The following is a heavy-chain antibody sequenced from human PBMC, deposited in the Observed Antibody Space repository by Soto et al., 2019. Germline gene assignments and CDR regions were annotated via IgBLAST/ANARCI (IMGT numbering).Heavy chain of an antibody. CDR2: IIPIFGTT. CDR1: ADSFSSYG. J-gene: IGHJ4*02. V-gene: IGHV1-69*01. CDR3: ARVFPDGWVEPGVVRCYLDT. D-gene: IGHD3-3*01. Sequence: QVQLVQSGAEVKEPGSAVKVSCKAPADSFSSYGISWVRQAPGQGLEWMGGIIPIFGTTNYAEKFQGRVTITADESTNTAYMELSSLRSEDTALYYCARVFPDGWVEPGVVRCYLDTWCRGTLVTVSS.